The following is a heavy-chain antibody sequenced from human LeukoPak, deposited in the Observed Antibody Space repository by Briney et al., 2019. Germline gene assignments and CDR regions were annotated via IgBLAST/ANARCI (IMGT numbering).Heavy chain of an antibody. V-gene: IGHV3-21*06. Sequence: GGSLRLSCAASGFTFSSYSMTWVRQAPGKGLEWVSSISSSSTYIYYADSVKGRFTISRDNTKNSLYLQMNSLSGEDTAVYYCAGSPSRYYYYYYMDVWGKGTTVTVSS. CDR2: ISSSSTYI. CDR3: AGSPSRYYYYYYMDV. J-gene: IGHJ6*03. D-gene: IGHD6-6*01. CDR1: GFTFSSYS.